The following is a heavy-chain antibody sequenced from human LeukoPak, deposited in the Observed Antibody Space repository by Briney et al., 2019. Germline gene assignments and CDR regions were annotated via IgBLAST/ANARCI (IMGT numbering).Heavy chain of an antibody. Sequence: ASVKVSCKASGYTFTSYDINWVRQATGQGLEWMGWMNPNRGNTGYAQKFQGRVTMTRNTSISTAYMELSSLRSEDTAVYYCALIGGRWPVDIAFDIWGQGTMVTVSS. CDR1: GYTFTSYD. D-gene: IGHD3-16*01. CDR2: MNPNRGNT. J-gene: IGHJ3*02. CDR3: ALIGGRWPVDIAFDI. V-gene: IGHV1-8*01.